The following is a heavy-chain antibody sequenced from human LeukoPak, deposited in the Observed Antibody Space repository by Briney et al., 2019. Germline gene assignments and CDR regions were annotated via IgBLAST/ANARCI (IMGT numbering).Heavy chain of an antibody. CDR2: IWYSGRT. V-gene: IGHV4-59*01. D-gene: IGHD3-16*01. CDR1: GGSISGYY. CDR3: ARSLRGAGRHDY. J-gene: IGHJ4*02. Sequence: SETLSLTCTVSGGSISGYYWTWIRQPPGKGLEWIGYIWYSGRTNYNPSLKSRVSISVDTSKNQFSLRLNSVTAADTAVYYCARSLRGAGRHDYWGQGTLVTVSS.